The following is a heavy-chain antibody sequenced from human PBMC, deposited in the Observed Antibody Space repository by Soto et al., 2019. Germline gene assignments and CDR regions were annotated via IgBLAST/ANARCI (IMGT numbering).Heavy chain of an antibody. J-gene: IGHJ4*02. Sequence: QVQLVQSGAEEKKPGASVKVSCKASGYSFTGYAVHWVRQAPGQRLEWMGWINAGHGNTKYSQKFQGRVTITRDTSASTAYRELSSLRSEDTAVYYCARAVAVPADFDYWGQGTLVTVSS. CDR1: GYSFTGYA. CDR2: INAGHGNT. V-gene: IGHV1-3*05. D-gene: IGHD6-19*01. CDR3: ARAVAVPADFDY.